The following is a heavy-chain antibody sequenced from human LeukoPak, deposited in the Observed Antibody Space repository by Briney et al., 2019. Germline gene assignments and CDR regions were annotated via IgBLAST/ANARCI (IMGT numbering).Heavy chain of an antibody. V-gene: IGHV3-30*02. CDR1: GFTFSSYG. D-gene: IGHD2-15*01. J-gene: IGHJ4*02. CDR2: IRYDGSNK. Sequence: GGSLRLSCAASGFTFSSYGMHWVRQAPGKGLEWVAFIRYDGSNKYYADSVKGRFTISRDNAKNSLYLQMNSLRAEDTAVYYCARDQCSGGSCYTVDYWGQGTLVTVSS. CDR3: ARDQCSGGSCYTVDY.